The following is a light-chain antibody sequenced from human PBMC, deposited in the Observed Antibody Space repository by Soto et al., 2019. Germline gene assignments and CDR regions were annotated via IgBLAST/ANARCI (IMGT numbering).Light chain of an antibody. CDR1: QSVTSNY. J-gene: IGKJ4*01. CDR2: GIS. CDR3: QQRSDWPPLT. Sequence: EVVMTQSPATLSVSPGEGATLSCRASQSVTSNYLAWYQQKPGKAPRLLIHGISNRATGVPDRFSGSGSGTDFTLTISSLEPEDFAVYYCQQRSDWPPLTFGGGTKVDIK. V-gene: IGKV3-11*01.